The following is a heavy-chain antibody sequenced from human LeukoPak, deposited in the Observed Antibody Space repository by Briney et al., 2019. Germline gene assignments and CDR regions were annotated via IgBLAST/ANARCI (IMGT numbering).Heavy chain of an antibody. Sequence: ASVKVSCKASGYTFTSYGITWVRQAPGQGLEWMGWINPNTGVTNYAQRFQGRVTMTRDTSISTAYMEVSRLKSDDTAVYYCAREVGPTTLDFWGQGTLVTVSS. CDR3: AREVGPTTLDF. J-gene: IGHJ4*02. CDR2: INPNTGVT. CDR1: GYTFTSYG. V-gene: IGHV1-2*02. D-gene: IGHD1-26*01.